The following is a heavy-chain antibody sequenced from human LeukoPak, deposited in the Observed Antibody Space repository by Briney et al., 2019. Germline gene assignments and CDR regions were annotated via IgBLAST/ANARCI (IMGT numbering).Heavy chain of an antibody. CDR3: ARKYTYGLD. V-gene: IGHV3-66*01. CDR2: IYSGGNT. CDR1: GFTVSNNF. D-gene: IGHD5-18*01. J-gene: IGHJ4*02. Sequence: PGGSLRLSCAASGFTVSNNFMSWVRQAPGQGLELVSVIYSGGNTYYADSVRGRFTIFRDNSKNTLYLQMNSLRAEDTAMYYCARKYTYGLDWGQGTLVTVSS.